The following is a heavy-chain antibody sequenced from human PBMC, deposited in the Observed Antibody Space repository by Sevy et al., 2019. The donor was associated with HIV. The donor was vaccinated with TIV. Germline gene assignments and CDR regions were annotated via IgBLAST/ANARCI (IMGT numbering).Heavy chain of an antibody. Sequence: GGSLRLSCAASGFVFSNYAMHWVRQAPGKGLEWVAIISYDGSNKYYADSVKGRFTISRDNSKNTLYLQMNSLTAEDTAVYYCARGNSPSVTTAPFYCYYAMDVWGQGTTVTVSS. CDR2: ISYDGSNK. CDR1: GFVFSNYA. J-gene: IGHJ6*02. V-gene: IGHV3-30-3*01. CDR3: ARGNSPSVTTAPFYCYYAMDV. D-gene: IGHD4-17*01.